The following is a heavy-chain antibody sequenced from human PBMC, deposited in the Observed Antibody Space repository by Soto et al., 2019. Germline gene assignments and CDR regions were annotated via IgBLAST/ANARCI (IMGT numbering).Heavy chain of an antibody. CDR2: TYHSGST. V-gene: IGHV4-59*02. Sequence: QVQLQGSGPGLVKPSETLSLTCTVFSGSVSSYYWTWIRQPPGKGLEWIGFTYHSGSTNYNPSLKSRVTMSVDTSKNQCSLKLNSVTAADTAVYYCVTGSGSSTSDAFDIWDRGTMVTVSS. CDR3: VTGSGSSTSDAFDI. D-gene: IGHD3-10*01. CDR1: SGSVSSYY. J-gene: IGHJ3*02.